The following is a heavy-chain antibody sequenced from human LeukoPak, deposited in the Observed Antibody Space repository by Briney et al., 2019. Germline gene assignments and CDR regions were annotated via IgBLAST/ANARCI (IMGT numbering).Heavy chain of an antibody. CDR3: AKDHFDPGDSYGFS. CDR2: ISGSGGST. D-gene: IGHD5-18*01. CDR1: GFTFSSYA. Sequence: GGSLRLSCAASGFTFSSYAMSWVRQAPGKGLEWVPAISGSGGSTYYADSVKGRFTISRDNSKNTLYLQMNSLRAEDTAVYYCAKDHFDPGDSYGFSWGQGTLVTVSS. V-gene: IGHV3-23*01. J-gene: IGHJ5*02.